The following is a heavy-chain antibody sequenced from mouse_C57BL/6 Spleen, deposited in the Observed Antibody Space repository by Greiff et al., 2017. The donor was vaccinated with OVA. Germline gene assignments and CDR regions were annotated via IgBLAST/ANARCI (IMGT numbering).Heavy chain of an antibody. CDR3: ARGYRGDYDPWFAY. V-gene: IGHV1-72*01. J-gene: IGHJ3*01. CDR1: GYTFTSYW. CDR2: IDPNSGGT. Sequence: QVQLQQPGAELVKPGASVKLSCKASGYTFTSYWMHWVKHSPGRGLEWIGRIDPNSGGTTYNEKFKSKATLTVDKPSSTAYMQLSSLTSEDSAVYYCARGYRGDYDPWFAYWGQGTLVTVSA. D-gene: IGHD2-4*01.